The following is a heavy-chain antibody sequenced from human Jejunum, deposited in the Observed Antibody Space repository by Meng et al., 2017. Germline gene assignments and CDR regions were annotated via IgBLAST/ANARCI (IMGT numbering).Heavy chain of an antibody. Sequence: QVQLVESGGGVVQPGRSLRLSCAASGFTFSSYGMHWVRQAPGKGLEWVAVISYDGSNKYYADSVKGRFTISRDNAKNTLYLQMNSLRPEDTAVYYCAKVHCSSTACYLLGYFDYWGQGTLVTVSS. CDR3: AKVHCSSTACYLLGYFDY. CDR2: ISYDGSNK. V-gene: IGHV3-30*18. J-gene: IGHJ4*02. D-gene: IGHD2-2*01. CDR1: GFTFSSYG.